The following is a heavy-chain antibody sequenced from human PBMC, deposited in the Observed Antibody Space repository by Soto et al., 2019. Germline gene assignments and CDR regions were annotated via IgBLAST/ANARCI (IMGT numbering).Heavy chain of an antibody. D-gene: IGHD7-27*01. J-gene: IGHJ2*01. Sequence: QVQLQESGPGLVKPSQTLSLTCTVSGGSINRGGYYWTWIRQHPGKGLEWIGYIFFSGSTNYTPSLQSRVTISVDTSKNQFSLKLSSVTAADTAVYYCARLPTGDGYSYFDLWGRGTLVTVSS. CDR2: IFFSGST. V-gene: IGHV4-31*03. CDR3: ARLPTGDGYSYFDL. CDR1: GGSINRGGYY.